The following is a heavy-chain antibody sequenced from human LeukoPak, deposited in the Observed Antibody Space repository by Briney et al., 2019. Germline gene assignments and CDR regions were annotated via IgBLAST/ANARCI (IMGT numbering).Heavy chain of an antibody. D-gene: IGHD3-3*01. CDR3: ARHIRRFLTPSHFDY. CDR2: IYYSGST. V-gene: IGHV4-59*08. J-gene: IGHJ4*02. CDR1: GGSISSYY. Sequence: SETLSLTCTASGGSISSYYWSWIRQPPGKGLEWIGNIYYSGSTSYNPSLKSRVTISVDTSKNQFSLKLTSVTAADTAVYYCARHIRRFLTPSHFDYWGQGTLVTVSS.